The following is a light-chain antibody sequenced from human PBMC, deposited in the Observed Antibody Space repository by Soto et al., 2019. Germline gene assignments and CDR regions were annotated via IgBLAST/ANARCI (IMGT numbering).Light chain of an antibody. CDR3: SSFTGSNYV. V-gene: IGLV2-14*03. CDR2: DVS. Sequence: QSVLTQPASVSGSPGQSITISCTGTISDVRGYNFVSWYQQYPGKAPKLMICDVSNRPSGVSNRFSGSKSGNTASLTISGLQAEDEADYYCSSFTGSNYVFGSGTRSPS. CDR1: ISDVRGYNF. J-gene: IGLJ1*01.